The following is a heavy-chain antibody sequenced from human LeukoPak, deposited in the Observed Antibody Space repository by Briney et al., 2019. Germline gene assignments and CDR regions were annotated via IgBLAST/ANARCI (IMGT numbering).Heavy chain of an antibody. Sequence: GGSLRLSCAASGFPFSSSWLSWVRQTPGKGLEWVANIKQDASEKYYVDSVQGRFTISRDNAKNSLYLQMNSLRVEDSAVYYCALNSSWIEYFLHWGQGTLVTVSS. J-gene: IGHJ1*01. CDR3: ALNSSWIEYFLH. D-gene: IGHD6-13*01. V-gene: IGHV3-7*02. CDR1: GFPFSSSW. CDR2: IKQDASEK.